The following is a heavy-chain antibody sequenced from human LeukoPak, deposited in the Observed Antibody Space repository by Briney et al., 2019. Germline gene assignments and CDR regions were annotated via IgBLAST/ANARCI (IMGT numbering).Heavy chain of an antibody. Sequence: GGSLRLSCAASGFTFSSYAMTWVRQAPGRGLEWVSASTGSGGTTYYADSVMGRFTISRDNSRNTLYLQMNSLRVEDTAMYYCAKERKLLPFDCWGQGTLVTVSS. J-gene: IGHJ4*02. V-gene: IGHV3-23*01. CDR2: STGSGGTT. CDR3: AKERKLLPFDC. CDR1: GFTFSSYA. D-gene: IGHD4-23*01.